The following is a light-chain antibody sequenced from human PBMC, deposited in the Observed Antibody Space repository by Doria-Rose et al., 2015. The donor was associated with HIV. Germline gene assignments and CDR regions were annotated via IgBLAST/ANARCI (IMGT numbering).Light chain of an antibody. CDR2: DAF. CDR3: QQRANWPLT. Sequence: EVVLTQSPDTLSLSPGERATLSCRASENIYTYLAWYQQKPGQAPRLLISDAFSRATGIPARFSGSGSRTDFTHTITSLQPEDFAVYYCQQRANWPLTFGGGTKVEIK. V-gene: IGKV3-11*01. CDR1: ENIYTY. J-gene: IGKJ4*01.